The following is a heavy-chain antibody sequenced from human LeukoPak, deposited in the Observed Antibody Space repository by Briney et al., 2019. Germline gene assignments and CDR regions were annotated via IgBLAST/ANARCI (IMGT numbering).Heavy chain of an antibody. Sequence: PGGSLRLSCAASGFTFSSYSMNWVRQAPGKGLEWVSSISSSSSYIYYADLVKGRFTISRDNAKNSLYLQMNSLRAEDTAVYYCARSSPHCSSTSCYNDAFDIWGQGTMVTVSS. CDR3: ARSSPHCSSTSCYNDAFDI. CDR2: ISSSSSYI. D-gene: IGHD2-2*02. V-gene: IGHV3-21*01. J-gene: IGHJ3*02. CDR1: GFTFSSYS.